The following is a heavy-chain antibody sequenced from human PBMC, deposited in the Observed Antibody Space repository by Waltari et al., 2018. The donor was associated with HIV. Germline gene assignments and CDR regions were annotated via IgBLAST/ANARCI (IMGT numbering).Heavy chain of an antibody. V-gene: IGHV4-34*01. CDR3: ARDSAPGLAVDDDDGEFFYYGLDV. CDR2: VNHVGRT. Sequence: QVHLEQWGTGLLRPSETLSLTCAVYGGSLRGYYWSWIRQSPGRGLEWIGEVNHVGRTSYSPSLKGRVTVSVDTSKNQFSLTMRSVTAADTAVYYCARDSAPGLAVDDDDGEFFYYGLDVWGQGTTVTVSS. J-gene: IGHJ6*01. D-gene: IGHD6-19*01. CDR1: GGSLRGYY.